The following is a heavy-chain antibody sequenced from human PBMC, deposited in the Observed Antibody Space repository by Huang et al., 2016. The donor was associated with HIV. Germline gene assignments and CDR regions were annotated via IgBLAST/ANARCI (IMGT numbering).Heavy chain of an antibody. D-gene: IGHD3-10*01. CDR2: IYYSESA. Sequence: QLQLQESGPGLVKPSETLSLTCTVSGGSIRSDNYYSGWDRQPPGRGVEWIGKIYYSESAYHNPSLKSRITIAVDTSKNQCSLRMRSVTAAETAVYYCARLPGSITMIRGVITDPYWGQGTLVTVSS. CDR1: GGSIRSDNYY. V-gene: IGHV4-39*01. J-gene: IGHJ4*02. CDR3: ARLPGSITMIRGVITDPY.